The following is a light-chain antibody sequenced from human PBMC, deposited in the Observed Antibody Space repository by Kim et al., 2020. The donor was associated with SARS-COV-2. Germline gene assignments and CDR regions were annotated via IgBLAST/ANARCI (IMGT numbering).Light chain of an antibody. CDR2: GRN. CDR1: SLRIYY. V-gene: IGLV3-19*01. CDR3: NARDSSNNHV. J-gene: IGLJ2*01. Sequence: SSELTQDPAVSVALGQTVSITCQGDSLRIYYPSWFQQKPRQAPILVISGRNNRPSGFPSRFVGSSSGNTAYLTIIGAQAEDEADYYCNARDSSNNHVFGGGTQLTVL.